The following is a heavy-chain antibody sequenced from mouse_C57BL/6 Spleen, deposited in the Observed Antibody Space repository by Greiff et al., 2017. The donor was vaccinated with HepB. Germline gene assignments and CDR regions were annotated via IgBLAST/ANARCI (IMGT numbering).Heavy chain of an antibody. CDR1: GFTFSSYG. Sequence: EVKLVESGGDLVKPGGSLKLSCAASGFTFSSYGMSWVRQTPDKRLEWVATISSGGSYTYYPDSVKGRFTISRDNAKNTLYLQMSSLKSEDTAMYYCARLYYYGSSYVGYFDVWGTGTTVTVSS. D-gene: IGHD1-1*01. J-gene: IGHJ1*03. CDR3: ARLYYYGSSYVGYFDV. V-gene: IGHV5-6*01. CDR2: ISSGGSYT.